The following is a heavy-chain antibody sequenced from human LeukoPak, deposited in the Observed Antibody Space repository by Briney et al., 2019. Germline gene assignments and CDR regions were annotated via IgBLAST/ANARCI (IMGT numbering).Heavy chain of an antibody. CDR2: IYSGGST. J-gene: IGHJ6*02. Sequence: GGSLRLSCAASGLTVSSNYMSWVRQAPGKGLEWVSIIYSGGSTYYADSVKGRFTISRDNSKNTVYLQMNSLRAEDAAVYYCARDTGGYSGMDVWGQGTTVTVSS. V-gene: IGHV3-53*01. CDR3: ARDTGGYSGMDV. D-gene: IGHD2-8*02. CDR1: GLTVSSNY.